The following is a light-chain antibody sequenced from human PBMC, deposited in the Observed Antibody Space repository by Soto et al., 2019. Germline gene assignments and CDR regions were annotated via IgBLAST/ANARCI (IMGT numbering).Light chain of an antibody. CDR3: QQSYSIPIT. V-gene: IGKV1-39*01. CDR2: AAS. Sequence: DIQMTQSPSSLSAPVGDRVTITCRASQTISSYLNWYQQKPGKAPKLLIYAASSLQSGVPSRFSGSGSGTDFTLTISSLQPEDFATYYCQQSYSIPITFGQGTRLEIK. CDR1: QTISSY. J-gene: IGKJ5*01.